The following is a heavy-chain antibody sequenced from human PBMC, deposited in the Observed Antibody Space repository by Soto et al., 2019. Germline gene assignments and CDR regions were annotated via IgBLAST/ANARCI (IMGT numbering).Heavy chain of an antibody. D-gene: IGHD5-18*01. CDR1: GGSFSGYY. Sequence: SETLSLTCAVYGGSFSGYYWSWIRQPPGKGLEWIGEINHSGSTNYNPSLKSRVTISVDTSKNQFSLKLSSVTAADSAVYYCARGPPWIQLWRRNYGMDVWGQGTTVTVSS. CDR2: INHSGST. V-gene: IGHV4-34*01. J-gene: IGHJ6*02. CDR3: ARGPPWIQLWRRNYGMDV.